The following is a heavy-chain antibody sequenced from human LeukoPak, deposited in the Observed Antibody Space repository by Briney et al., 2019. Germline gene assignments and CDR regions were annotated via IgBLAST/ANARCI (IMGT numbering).Heavy chain of an antibody. CDR2: ISGSGGST. V-gene: IGHV3-23*01. Sequence: GGSLRLSCAASGFTFSSYAMSWVRQAPGKGLEWVSAISGSGGSTYYADSVKGRFTISRDNSKNTLYLQMNSLRAEDTAVYYCARTIAAAGRGDYWGQGTLVTVPS. CDR3: ARTIAAAGRGDY. CDR1: GFTFSSYA. D-gene: IGHD6-13*01. J-gene: IGHJ4*02.